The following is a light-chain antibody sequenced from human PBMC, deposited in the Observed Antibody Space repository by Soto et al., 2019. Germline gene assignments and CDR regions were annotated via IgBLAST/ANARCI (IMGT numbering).Light chain of an antibody. CDR3: QQYYNWWT. V-gene: IGKV3-15*01. Sequence: EINMTQSPATLSVSPGDRVTLSCRASQSVTYNLAWYQQRPGQAPRLLIYGASTRATGFPARFSGSGSGTEFTLTISSLQSEDSAVYYCQQYYNWWTFGQGTKVDIK. CDR1: QSVTYN. J-gene: IGKJ1*01. CDR2: GAS.